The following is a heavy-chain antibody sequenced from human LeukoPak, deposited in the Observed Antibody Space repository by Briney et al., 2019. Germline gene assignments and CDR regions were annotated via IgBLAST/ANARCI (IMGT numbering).Heavy chain of an antibody. D-gene: IGHD4-23*01. V-gene: IGHV3-74*03. CDR1: GFTFSSYW. Sequence: GGSLRLSCAASGFTFSSYWMHWVRQAPGKXLGWVSGTNTDGSSTMYADSVKGRFTIARDNAKNTLYLQMNSLRAEDTAVYYCYGANAEHWGQGTLVTVSS. CDR3: YGANAEH. CDR2: TNTDGSST. J-gene: IGHJ1*01.